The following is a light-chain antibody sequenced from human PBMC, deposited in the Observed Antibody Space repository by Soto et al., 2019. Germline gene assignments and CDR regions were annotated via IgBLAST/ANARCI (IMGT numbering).Light chain of an antibody. V-gene: IGKV3-11*01. CDR3: QQRSNWRRT. CDR2: DAS. Sequence: EIVLTQSPATLSLSPGERATLSCRASQSVSSYLAWFQQKPGQAPRLLIYDASNRATGIPARFSGRGSGTDFTLTISSREPEDFAVYYCQQRSNWRRTFGGGTKVEIK. J-gene: IGKJ4*01. CDR1: QSVSSY.